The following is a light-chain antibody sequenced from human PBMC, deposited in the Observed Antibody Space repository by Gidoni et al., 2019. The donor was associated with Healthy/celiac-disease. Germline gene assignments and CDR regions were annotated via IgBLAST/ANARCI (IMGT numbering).Light chain of an antibody. J-gene: IGLJ2*01. CDR2: RNN. CDR1: SSNIGSNY. Sequence: QSVLTQPPSASGTPGPGVPISCSGSSSNIGSNYGYWYQQLPGTAPKLLIYRNNQRPSGVPDRFSGSKSGTSASLAISGLRSEDEADYYCAAWDDSLSGPHVVFGGGTKLTVL. V-gene: IGLV1-47*01. CDR3: AAWDDSLSGPHVV.